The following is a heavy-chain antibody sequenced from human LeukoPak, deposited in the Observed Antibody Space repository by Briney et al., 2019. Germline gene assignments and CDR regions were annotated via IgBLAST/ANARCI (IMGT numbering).Heavy chain of an antibody. J-gene: IGHJ4*02. CDR2: ISSSSSTI. CDR3: AKDGDSWYSFTTDSDY. D-gene: IGHD6-13*01. Sequence: PGGSLRLSCAASGFTFSSYSMNWVRRAPGKGLEWVSYISSSSSTIYYADSVKGRFTISRDNSKNTLYLQMNSLRAEDTAVYYCAKDGDSWYSFTTDSDYWGQGTLVTVSS. CDR1: GFTFSSYS. V-gene: IGHV3-48*01.